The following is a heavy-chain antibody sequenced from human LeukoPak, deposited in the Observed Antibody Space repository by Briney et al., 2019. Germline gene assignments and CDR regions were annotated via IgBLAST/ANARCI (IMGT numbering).Heavy chain of an antibody. Sequence: GGSLRLSCAASGFTFSSYWMNWARQAPGKGLEWVASINHNGNVNYYVDSVKGRFTISRDNAKNSLFLQMSNLRAEDTAVYFCARVGGGWSFDYWGQGTLVTVSS. CDR3: ARVGGGWSFDY. V-gene: IGHV3-7*03. D-gene: IGHD6-19*01. J-gene: IGHJ4*02. CDR2: INHNGNVN. CDR1: GFTFSSYW.